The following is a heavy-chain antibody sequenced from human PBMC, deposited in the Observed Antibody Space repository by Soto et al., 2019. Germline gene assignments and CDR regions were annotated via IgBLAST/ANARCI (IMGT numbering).Heavy chain of an antibody. V-gene: IGHV1-46*03. CDR3: ARGVVVVLAAINWFDP. CDR2: INPSGGST. D-gene: IGHD2-2*01. Sequence: EASVKVSCKASGYTFTSYYMHWVRQAPGQGLEWMGIINPSGGSTSYAQKFQGRVTMTRDTSTSTVYMELSSLRSEDTAVYYCARGVVVVLAAINWFDPWGQGTLVPVSS. J-gene: IGHJ5*02. CDR1: GYTFTSYY.